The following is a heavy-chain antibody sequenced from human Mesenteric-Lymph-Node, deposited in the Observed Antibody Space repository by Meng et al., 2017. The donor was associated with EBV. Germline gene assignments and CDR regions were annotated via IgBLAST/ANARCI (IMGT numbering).Heavy chain of an antibody. Sequence: QITLKESGPTLVKPXXTLTLTCTFXGFSLTNPRGVAVGWIRQSPGKALEWLALIYWDEDKRYSPSLKSRLTITKDTSKNQVILTMTNMDPVDTATYYCVRKNFHGDGGYYDLDYWGRGILVNVSS. D-gene: IGHD3-22*01. CDR3: VRKNFHGDGGYYDLDY. CDR2: IYWDEDK. J-gene: IGHJ4*02. V-gene: IGHV2-5*02. CDR1: GFSLTNPRGVA.